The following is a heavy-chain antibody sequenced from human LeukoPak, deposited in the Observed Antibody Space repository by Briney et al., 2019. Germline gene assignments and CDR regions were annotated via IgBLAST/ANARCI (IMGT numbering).Heavy chain of an antibody. V-gene: IGHV3-23*01. J-gene: IGHJ3*02. CDR2: ISGSGGST. D-gene: IGHD3-10*01. CDR3: AKRVDGSGSPFVGAFDI. CDR1: GFTFSSYA. Sequence: GSLRLSCAASGFTFSSYAMSWVRQAPGKGLEWVSAISGSGGSTYYADSVKGRFTISRDHSKNTLYLQMNSLRAEDTAVYYCAKRVDGSGSPFVGAFDIWGQGTMVTVSS.